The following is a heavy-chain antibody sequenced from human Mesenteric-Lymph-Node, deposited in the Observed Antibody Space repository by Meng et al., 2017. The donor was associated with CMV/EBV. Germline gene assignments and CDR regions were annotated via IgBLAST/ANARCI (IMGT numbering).Heavy chain of an antibody. D-gene: IGHD4-23*01. V-gene: IGHV4-4*02. Sequence: SETLSLTCAVSGGSIRSSNWWSWVRQPPGKGLEWIGEIYHSGSTNYNPSVKSRVTISVDKSKNQLSLKLSSVTAADTAVYYCARENGGSWIDYWGQGNLVTVSS. J-gene: IGHJ4*02. CDR1: GGSIRSSNW. CDR3: ARENGGSWIDY. CDR2: IYHSGST.